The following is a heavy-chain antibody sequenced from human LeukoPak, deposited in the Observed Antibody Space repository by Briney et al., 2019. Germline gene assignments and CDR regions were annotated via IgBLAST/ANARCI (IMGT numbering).Heavy chain of an antibody. J-gene: IGHJ6*03. CDR1: GFTFSDYY. V-gene: IGHV3-11*04. CDR2: ISSSGSTI. Sequence: PGGSLRLSCAASGFTFSDYYMSWIRQAPGKGREWVSYISSSGSTIYYADSVKGRFTISRDNAKNSLYLQMNSLRAEDTAVYYCARCGSSSYYYYYMDVWGKGTTVTVSS. D-gene: IGHD6-13*01. CDR3: ARCGSSSYYYYYMDV.